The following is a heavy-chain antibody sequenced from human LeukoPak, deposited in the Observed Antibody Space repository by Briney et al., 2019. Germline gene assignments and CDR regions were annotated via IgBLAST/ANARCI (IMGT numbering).Heavy chain of an antibody. D-gene: IGHD3-22*01. J-gene: IGHJ4*02. Sequence: GESLKISCKGSGYSFTSYWIGWVRQMPGKGLEWMGIIYPGDSDTRYSPSFQGQVTISADKSISTAYLQWSSLKDSDTAMYYCARHCPTYYYDSSGYYYFDYWGQGTLVTVSS. CDR3: ARHCPTYYYDSSGYYYFDY. V-gene: IGHV5-51*01. CDR2: IYPGDSDT. CDR1: GYSFTSYW.